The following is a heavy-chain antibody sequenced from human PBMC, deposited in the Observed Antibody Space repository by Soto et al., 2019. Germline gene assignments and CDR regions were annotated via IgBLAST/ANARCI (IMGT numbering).Heavy chain of an antibody. J-gene: IGHJ6*02. D-gene: IGHD3-10*01. CDR1: GDSVTFGHHY. Sequence: QVQLQESGPGLVKPSGTLSLICIVSGDSVTFGHHYWSWIRQPPGKGLARIGHIFFTAATNSSPPLTSRVTISVDSSKSQFSLTRTSVTAADSAIYYCARARSDIAGSSLVRRLDVWGQGTTVTVSS. CDR2: IFFTAAT. CDR3: ARARSDIAGSSLVRRLDV. V-gene: IGHV4-61*01.